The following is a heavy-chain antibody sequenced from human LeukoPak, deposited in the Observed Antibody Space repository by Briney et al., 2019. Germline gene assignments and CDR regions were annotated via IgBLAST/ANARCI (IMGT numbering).Heavy chain of an antibody. Sequence: SQTLFLTCTVSGGSISSGSYYWSWIRQPAGKGLEWIGRIYTSGSTNYNPSLKSRVTISVDTSKNQFSLKLSSVTAADTAVYYCARDRGYSYGRYYYYYYYMDVWGKGTTVTVSS. CDR3: ARDRGYSYGRYYYYYYYMDV. CDR2: IYTSGST. CDR1: GGSISSGSYY. D-gene: IGHD5-18*01. J-gene: IGHJ6*03. V-gene: IGHV4-61*02.